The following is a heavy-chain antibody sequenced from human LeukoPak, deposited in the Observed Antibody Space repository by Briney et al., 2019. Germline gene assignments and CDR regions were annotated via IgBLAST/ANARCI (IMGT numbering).Heavy chain of an antibody. D-gene: IGHD2-15*01. CDR3: ARDHGRGYCSGGSCPDWYFDL. CDR1: GFTFDDYA. J-gene: IGHJ2*01. Sequence: GRSLRLSCAASGFTFDDYAMHWVRQAPGKGLEWVSAISGSGGSTYYADSVKGRFTISRDNAKNSLYLQMNSLRAEDTAVYYCARDHGRGYCSGGSCPDWYFDLWGRGTLVTVSS. CDR2: ISGSGGST. V-gene: IGHV3-23*01.